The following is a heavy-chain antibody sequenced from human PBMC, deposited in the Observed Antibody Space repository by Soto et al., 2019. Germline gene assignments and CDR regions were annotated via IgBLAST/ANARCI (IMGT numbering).Heavy chain of an antibody. J-gene: IGHJ4*02. CDR3: AGGSGLPRYY. V-gene: IGHV4-30-2*01. CDR1: GSSISSGGYS. D-gene: IGHD3-16*01. CDR2: IYHSGST. Sequence: QLQLQESGSGLVKPSQTLSLTCAVSGSSISSGGYSWSWIRQPPGQGLEWIGYIYHSGSTYYNPSLKSRGTLTVDRYKNQFSLKLRSVTAADTDGSYCAGGSGLPRYYWGQVTLVTVSS.